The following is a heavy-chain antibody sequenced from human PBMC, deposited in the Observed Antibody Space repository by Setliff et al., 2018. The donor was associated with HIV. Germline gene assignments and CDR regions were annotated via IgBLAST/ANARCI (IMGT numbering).Heavy chain of an antibody. Sequence: GGSLRLSCAASGFTFSTYWMIWVRQAPGKGLEWVASIDHFGSEENYVDSVRGRFTVSRDNTKNSLHLQLDSLSAEDAAVYFCARDGHLYGQPFDYWGQGALVTVSS. CDR3: ARDGHLYGQPFDY. J-gene: IGHJ4*02. CDR2: IDHFGSEE. D-gene: IGHD3-10*01. V-gene: IGHV3-7*05. CDR1: GFTFSTYW.